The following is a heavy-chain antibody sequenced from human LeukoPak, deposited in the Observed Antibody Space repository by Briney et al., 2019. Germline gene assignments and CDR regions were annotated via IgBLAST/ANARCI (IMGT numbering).Heavy chain of an antibody. CDR2: ISYDGSSK. J-gene: IGHJ4*02. V-gene: IGHV3-30-3*01. CDR3: ARGIFTGGTYYGY. D-gene: IGHD1-26*01. CDR1: GFTFGDHA. Sequence: GRSLRLSCTASGFTFGDHAMHWVRQAPGKGLEWVAVISYDGSSKNYGDSVKGRFTISRDNSKNTVYLQMNSLRVEDTALYYCARGIFTGGTYYGYWGQGTLVTVSS.